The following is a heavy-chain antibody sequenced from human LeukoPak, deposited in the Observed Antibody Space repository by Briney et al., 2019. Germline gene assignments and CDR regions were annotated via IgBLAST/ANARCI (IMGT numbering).Heavy chain of an antibody. CDR1: GGSISSSSYY. D-gene: IGHD2-15*01. CDR2: IYYSGST. J-gene: IGHJ4*02. CDR3: ARLMYSVGSCYYFDY. V-gene: IGHV4-39*01. Sequence: TSETLSLTCTVSGGSISSSSYYWGWIRQPPGKGLEWIASIYYSGSTYYNPSLKSRVTISVDTSKNQFSLKLSSVTAEDTAAYYCARLMYSVGSCYYFDYWGQGTLVTVSS.